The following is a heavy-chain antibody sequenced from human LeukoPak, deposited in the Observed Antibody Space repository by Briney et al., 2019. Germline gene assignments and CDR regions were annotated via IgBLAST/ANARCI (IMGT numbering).Heavy chain of an antibody. Sequence: SETLSLTCTVSGGSISSYYWSWIRQPPGKGLEWIGFIYYSGSTNYKPSPKSRVTISVDTSKNQFSLKLRSVTAADTAVYYCARVTGYRIEDYFDYWGQGTLVTVSS. V-gene: IGHV4-59*01. D-gene: IGHD6-13*01. CDR2: IYYSGST. J-gene: IGHJ4*02. CDR1: GGSISSYY. CDR3: ARVTGYRIEDYFDY.